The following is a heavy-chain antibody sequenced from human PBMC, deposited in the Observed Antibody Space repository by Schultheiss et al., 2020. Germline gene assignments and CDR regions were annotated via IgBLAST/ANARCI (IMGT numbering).Heavy chain of an antibody. CDR3: TTDIMGTTVVIVDNWFDP. CDR1: GFTFSNAW. Sequence: GGSLRLSCAASGFTFSNAWMSWVRQAPGKGLEWVGRIKSKTDGGTTDYAAPVKGRFTISRDDSKNTLYLQMNSLKTEDTAVYYCTTDIMGTTVVIVDNWFDPWGQGTLVTVSS. CDR2: IKSKTDGGTT. D-gene: IGHD4-23*01. J-gene: IGHJ5*02. V-gene: IGHV3-15*01.